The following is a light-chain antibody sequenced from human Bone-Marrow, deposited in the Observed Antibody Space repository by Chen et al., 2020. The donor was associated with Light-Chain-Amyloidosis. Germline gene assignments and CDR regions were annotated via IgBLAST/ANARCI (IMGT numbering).Light chain of an antibody. CDR3: QSYQGSSQGV. J-gene: IGLJ3*02. Sequence: NFILTQPHSVSESPRKTVIILCTPSSGSIATNYVQWYQPRPGSSPTTVIYEDDQRPSGVPDRFSGSIDRSSNSASLTSSGLKTEDEADYYCQSYQGSSQGVFGGGTKLTVL. CDR2: EDD. CDR1: SGSIATNY. V-gene: IGLV6-57*01.